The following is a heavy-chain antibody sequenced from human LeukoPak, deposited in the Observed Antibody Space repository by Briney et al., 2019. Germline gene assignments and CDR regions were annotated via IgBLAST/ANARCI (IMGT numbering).Heavy chain of an antibody. CDR2: IYYSGST. CDR3: ARGYSYGFDY. V-gene: IGHV4-59*01. D-gene: IGHD5-18*01. J-gene: IGHJ4*02. Sequence: PSETLSLTCTVSGGSISSYYWSWIRQLPGKGLEWIGHIYYSGSTNYNPSLKSRVTISVDTSKNQFSLKLSSVIAADTAVYYCARGYSYGFDYWGQGTLVTVSS. CDR1: GGSISSYY.